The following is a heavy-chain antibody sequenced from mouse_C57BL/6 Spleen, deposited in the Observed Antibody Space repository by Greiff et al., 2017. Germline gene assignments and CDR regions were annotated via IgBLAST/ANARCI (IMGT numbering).Heavy chain of an antibody. Sequence: DVKLVESEGGLVQPGSSMKLSCTASGFTFSDYYMAWVRQVPEKGLEWVANINYDGSSTYYLDSLKSRFIISRDNAKNILYLQMSSLKSEDTATYYCARDVGGGPFDYWGQGTTLTVSS. CDR2: INYDGSST. CDR3: ARDVGGGPFDY. V-gene: IGHV5-16*01. CDR1: GFTFSDYY. J-gene: IGHJ2*01.